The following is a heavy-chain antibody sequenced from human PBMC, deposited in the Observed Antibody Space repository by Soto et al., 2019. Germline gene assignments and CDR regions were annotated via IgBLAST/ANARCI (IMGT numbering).Heavy chain of an antibody. J-gene: IGHJ5*02. Sequence: WGSLRLSCAASGFTFSSYEMNCVRQAPWKGLEWVSYISSSGSTIYYADSVKGRFTISRDNAKNSLYLQMNSLRAEDTAVYYCAREADIVVVPAASLRGWFDPWGQGTLVTVSS. D-gene: IGHD2-2*01. V-gene: IGHV3-48*03. CDR3: AREADIVVVPAASLRGWFDP. CDR2: ISSSGSTI. CDR1: GFTFSSYE.